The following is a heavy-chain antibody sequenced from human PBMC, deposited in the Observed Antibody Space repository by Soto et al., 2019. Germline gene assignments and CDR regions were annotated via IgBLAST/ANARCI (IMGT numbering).Heavy chain of an antibody. V-gene: IGHV3-30*18. Sequence: GGSLRLSCAASGFTFSSYGMHWVRQAPGKGLEWVAVISYDGSNKYYADSVKGRFTISRDNSKNTLYLQMNSLRAGDTAVYYCAKDHYYDFWSGYYYYFDYWGQGTLVTVSS. CDR2: ISYDGSNK. J-gene: IGHJ4*02. CDR1: GFTFSSYG. D-gene: IGHD3-3*01. CDR3: AKDHYYDFWSGYYYYFDY.